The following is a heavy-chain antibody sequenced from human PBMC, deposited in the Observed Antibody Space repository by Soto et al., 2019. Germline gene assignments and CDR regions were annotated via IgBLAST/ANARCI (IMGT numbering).Heavy chain of an antibody. D-gene: IGHD3-9*01. CDR1: GGSFSGYY. Sequence: QVQLQQWGAGPLRPLETLSLTCGVSGGSFSGYYWAWIRQSPGKGLEWIGAINDRGSINYNPSLKSRVSISVDTSKNHYSLNLRSVTAADTAVDYGARESHDILTGPPWVWYFDLWGRGTLVTVSS. CDR3: ARESHDILTGPPWVWYFDL. J-gene: IGHJ2*01. CDR2: INDRGSI. V-gene: IGHV4-34*01.